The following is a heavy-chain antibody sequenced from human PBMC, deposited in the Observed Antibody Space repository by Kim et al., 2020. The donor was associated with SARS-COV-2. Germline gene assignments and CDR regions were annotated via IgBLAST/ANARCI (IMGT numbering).Heavy chain of an antibody. D-gene: IGHD2-2*01. V-gene: IGHV1-18*04. CDR1: GYTFTSYG. J-gene: IGHJ6*02. CDR2: ISAYNGNT. CDR3: AREPPGSDVKEPAVTYYYYGMDV. Sequence: ASVKVSCKASGYTFTSYGFSWVRQAPGQGLEWMGYISAYNGNTNYAQKLQGRVTMTTDTSTSTAYMELRSLRSDDTAFYYCAREPPGSDVKEPAVTYYYYGMDVWGQGTTVTVSS.